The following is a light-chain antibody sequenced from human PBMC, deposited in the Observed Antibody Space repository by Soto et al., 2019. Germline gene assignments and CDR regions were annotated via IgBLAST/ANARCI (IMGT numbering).Light chain of an antibody. CDR2: AAS. CDR3: QQYDYLPLT. CDR1: QGISSW. V-gene: IGKV1-12*01. Sequence: IQMTQSPSAGAASVGDRVTITCRASQGISSWLAWYQQKPGKAPKLLIYAASSLQSGVPSRFSGSGSGKDCTFTISSLQPEDIATDYCQQYDYLPLTFGGGTKVDIK. J-gene: IGKJ4*01.